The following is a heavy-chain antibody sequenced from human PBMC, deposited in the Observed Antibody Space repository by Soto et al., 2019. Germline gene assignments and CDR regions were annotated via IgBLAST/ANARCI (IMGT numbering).Heavy chain of an antibody. CDR2: IYYSGST. D-gene: IGHD2-2*01. V-gene: IGHV4-61*01. CDR1: GGSVSSGSYY. Sequence: SETLSLTCTVSGGSVSSGSYYWSWIRQPPGKGLEWIGYIYYSGSTNYNPSLKSRVTISVDTSKNQFPLKLSSVTAADTAVYYCARDLVPAAYYYAMDVCGQGTTVTVSS. J-gene: IGHJ6*02. CDR3: ARDLVPAAYYYAMDV.